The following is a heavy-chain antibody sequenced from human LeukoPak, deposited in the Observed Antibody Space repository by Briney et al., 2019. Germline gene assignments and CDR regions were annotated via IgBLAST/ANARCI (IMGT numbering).Heavy chain of an antibody. V-gene: IGHV3-33*01. Sequence: PGGSLRLSCAASGFTFSTYGMHWVRQAPGKGLEWVAVIWYDGSDTYYADSVKGRFTISRDNSKNTLYLQMNSLRAEDTAVYYCARDSRLLRNYFDYWGQGTLVTVSS. CDR1: GFTFSTYG. CDR3: ARDSRLLRNYFDY. J-gene: IGHJ4*02. CDR2: IWYDGSDT.